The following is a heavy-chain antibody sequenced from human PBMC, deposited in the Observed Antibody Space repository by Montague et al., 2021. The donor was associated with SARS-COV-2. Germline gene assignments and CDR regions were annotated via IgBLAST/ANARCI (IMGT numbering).Heavy chain of an antibody. Sequence: PVLVKPTQTLTLTCTFSGFSLSTSGMRVSWIRQPPGKALEWLARIDWDDDKFYSTSLKTRLTISKDTSKNQVVLTMTNMDPVDTATYYCARSYYDILTAYYTPFDYWGQGTLVTVSS. CDR1: GFSLSTSGMR. CDR3: ARSYYDILTAYYTPFDY. J-gene: IGHJ4*02. CDR2: IDWDDDK. D-gene: IGHD3-9*01. V-gene: IGHV2-70*04.